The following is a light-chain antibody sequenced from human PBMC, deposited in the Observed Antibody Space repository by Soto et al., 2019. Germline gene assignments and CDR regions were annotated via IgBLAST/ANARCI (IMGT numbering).Light chain of an antibody. V-gene: IGLV2-14*01. Sequence: QSALTQPASVSGSPGQSITISCTGTSSDVGGYNYVSWYQQHPGKAPKLMIYDVSNRPSGVSNRFSGSKSGNTASLTTSGLQAEDEADYYCSSYTSSSTSYVFGTGTKVTVL. J-gene: IGLJ1*01. CDR2: DVS. CDR3: SSYTSSSTSYV. CDR1: SSDVGGYNY.